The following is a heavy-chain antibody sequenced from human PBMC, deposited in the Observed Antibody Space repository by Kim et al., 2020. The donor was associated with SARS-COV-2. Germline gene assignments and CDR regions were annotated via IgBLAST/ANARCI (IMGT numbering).Heavy chain of an antibody. Sequence: GGSLRLSCAASGFIFNDFGMNWVRQAPGQGLEWVSHINSAGTIILYADSVKGRFTISRDNGKNSVFLQLNSLRDDDTAVYYCARDEEGIFDFDYWGQGTLVTVS. J-gene: IGHJ4*02. V-gene: IGHV3-48*02. CDR1: GFIFNDFG. CDR3: ARDEEGIFDFDY. CDR2: INSAGTII.